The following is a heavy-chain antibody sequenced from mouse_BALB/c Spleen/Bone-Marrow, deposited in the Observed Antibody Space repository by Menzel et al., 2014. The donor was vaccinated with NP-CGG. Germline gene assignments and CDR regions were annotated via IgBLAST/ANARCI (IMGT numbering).Heavy chain of an antibody. CDR1: GFNIKDTY. CDR2: IDPANGNT. J-gene: IGHJ3*01. V-gene: IGHV14-3*02. Sequence: VQLKESGAELVKPGASVKLSCIASGFNIKDTYMHWVKQRPERGLEWIGRIDPANGNTKYDPKFQGKATITADTSSNTAYLQLSSLTSEDTAVYYCASYYYGRAWFAYWGQGTLVTVSA. CDR3: ASYYYGRAWFAY. D-gene: IGHD1-1*01.